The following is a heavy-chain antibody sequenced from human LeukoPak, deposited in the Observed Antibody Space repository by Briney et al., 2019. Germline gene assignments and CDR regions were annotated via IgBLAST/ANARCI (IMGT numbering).Heavy chain of an antibody. Sequence: GGSLRLSCAASGFTFSSYGMHWVRQAPGKGLEWVAVIWYDGSNKYYADSVKGRFTISRDNPKNTLYLQMNSLRAEDTAVYYCAKDPYYYDSSGYYVGETQGFQHWGQGTLVTVSS. V-gene: IGHV3-33*06. CDR1: GFTFSSYG. CDR2: IWYDGSNK. J-gene: IGHJ1*01. D-gene: IGHD3-22*01. CDR3: AKDPYYYDSSGYYVGETQGFQH.